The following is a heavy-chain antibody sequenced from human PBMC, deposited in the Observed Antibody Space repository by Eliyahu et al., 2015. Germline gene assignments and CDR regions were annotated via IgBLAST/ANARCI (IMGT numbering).Heavy chain of an antibody. CDR2: ISWNSGSI. J-gene: IGHJ4*02. D-gene: IGHD5-12*01. CDR3: AKGALIVATIGGDYFDY. CDR1: GFTFDDYA. Sequence: EVQLVESGGGLVQPGRSLRLSCAASGFTFDDYAMHWVRQAPGKGLEWVSGISWNSGSIGYADSVKGRFTISRDNAKNSLYLQMNSLRAEDTALYYCAKGALIVATIGGDYFDYWGQGTLVTVSS. V-gene: IGHV3-9*01.